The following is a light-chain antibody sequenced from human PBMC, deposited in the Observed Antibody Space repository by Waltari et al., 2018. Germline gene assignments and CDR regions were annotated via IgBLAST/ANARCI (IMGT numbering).Light chain of an antibody. Sequence: ILMMQSPATLSVSPGERATLSCRASQTVSSNLAWYQQKPGQAPRLLLYDASTRATGVPARFTGSGSGSEFTLTISSLQSEDFALYYCQQYRSWPLTFGGGTKVEIK. CDR2: DAS. CDR3: QQYRSWPLT. V-gene: IGKV3-15*01. J-gene: IGKJ4*01. CDR1: QTVSSN.